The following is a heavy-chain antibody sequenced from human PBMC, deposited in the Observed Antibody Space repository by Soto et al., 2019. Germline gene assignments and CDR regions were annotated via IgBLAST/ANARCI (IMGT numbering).Heavy chain of an antibody. CDR3: AREPRDGDNPDC. Sequence: EVQLVESGGGLVQPGGSLRLSCAASGFTFSSYWMHWVRQAPGKGLVWVSRINSDGSSTSYADSVKGRFTISRDNAKNTLYLKMNSLRAEDTAVYYCAREPRDGDNPDCWGQGTLVTVSS. J-gene: IGHJ4*02. CDR2: INSDGSST. V-gene: IGHV3-74*01. CDR1: GFTFSSYW.